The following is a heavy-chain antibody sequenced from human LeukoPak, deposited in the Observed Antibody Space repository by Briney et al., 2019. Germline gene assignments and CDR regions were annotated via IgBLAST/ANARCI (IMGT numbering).Heavy chain of an antibody. V-gene: IGHV3-23*01. Sequence: GGSLRLSCAASGFTFSSYAMSWVRQAPGKGLEWVAAISGSGGSTYYADSVKGRFTISRDNSKNTLYLQMNSLRAEDTAVYYCAKDPAVIIVWYYMDVWGKGTTVTISS. CDR3: AKDPAVIIVWYYMDV. D-gene: IGHD3-22*01. CDR2: ISGSGGST. CDR1: GFTFSSYA. J-gene: IGHJ6*03.